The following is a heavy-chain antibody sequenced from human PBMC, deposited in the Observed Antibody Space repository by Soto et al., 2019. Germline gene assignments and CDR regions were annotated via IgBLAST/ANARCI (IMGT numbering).Heavy chain of an antibody. V-gene: IGHV3-30*03. CDR2: ISYDGSNK. D-gene: IGHD5-18*01. Sequence: QVQLVESGGGVVQPGRSLRLSCVASGFTFSRYGMHWVRQAPGKGLEWVAVISYDGSNKYYADSVKGRFTISRDNSKNTLYLQMNSLRAEDTAVYYCAQSLASHIQLWSDPYYYGMDVWGQGTTVTVSS. J-gene: IGHJ6*02. CDR3: AQSLASHIQLWSDPYYYGMDV. CDR1: GFTFSRYG.